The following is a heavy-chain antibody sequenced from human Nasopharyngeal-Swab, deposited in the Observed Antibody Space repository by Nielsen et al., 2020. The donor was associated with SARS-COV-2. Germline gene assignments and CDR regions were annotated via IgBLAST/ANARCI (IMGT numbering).Heavy chain of an antibody. Sequence: ASVKVSCKVSGYTLTELSMHWVRQAPGKGLEWMGGFDPEDGETIYAQKFQGRVTMTEDTSTETAYMELSSLRSEDTAVYYCATSIAVAGTKHSYYYYYGMDVWGQGTTVTVSS. CDR1: GYTLTELS. J-gene: IGHJ6*02. D-gene: IGHD6-19*01. CDR3: ATSIAVAGTKHSYYYYYGMDV. V-gene: IGHV1-24*01. CDR2: FDPEDGET.